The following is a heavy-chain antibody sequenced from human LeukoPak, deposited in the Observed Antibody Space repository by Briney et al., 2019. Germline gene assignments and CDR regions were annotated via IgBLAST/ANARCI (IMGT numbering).Heavy chain of an antibody. V-gene: IGHV3-23*01. J-gene: IGHJ3*02. D-gene: IGHD2-2*01. CDR2: ISGSGGST. Sequence: PGGSLRLSCAASGFTLSNYDMIWVRQAPGRGLEWVSAISGSGGSTYYADSVKGRFTISRDNSKNTLYLQMNSLRAEDTAVYYCASDLTVPAAIPDAFDIWGQGTMVTVSS. CDR3: ASDLTVPAAIPDAFDI. CDR1: GFTLSNYD.